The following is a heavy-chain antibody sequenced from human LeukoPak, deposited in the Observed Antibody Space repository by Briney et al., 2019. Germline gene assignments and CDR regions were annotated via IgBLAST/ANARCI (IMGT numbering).Heavy chain of an antibody. D-gene: IGHD6-13*01. CDR1: AGSISSSGNY. V-gene: IGHV4-31*03. CDR2: IHYSGNT. J-gene: IGHJ6*02. CDR3: AREAAAAGIYYGMDV. Sequence: SETLSLTCTVSAGSISSSGNYWSWTRQHPGKGLEWIGYIHYSGNTYYNPSLKSRVSISVDTSENQFSLKLSSVTAADTAVYYCAREAAAAGIYYGMDVWGQGTTVTVSS.